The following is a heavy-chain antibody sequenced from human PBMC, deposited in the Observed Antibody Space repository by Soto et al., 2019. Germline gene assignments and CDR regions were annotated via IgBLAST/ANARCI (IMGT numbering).Heavy chain of an antibody. CDR3: ARSSVTIFGVKYYYYYGMDV. V-gene: IGHV3-30-3*01. CDR1: GFTFSSYA. D-gene: IGHD3-3*01. Sequence: SLRLSCAASGFTFSSYAMHWVRQAPGKGLEWVAVISYDGSNKYYADSVKGRFTISRDNSKNTLYLQMNSLRAEDTAVYYCARSSVTIFGVKYYYYYGMDVWGQGTTVTVSS. J-gene: IGHJ6*02. CDR2: ISYDGSNK.